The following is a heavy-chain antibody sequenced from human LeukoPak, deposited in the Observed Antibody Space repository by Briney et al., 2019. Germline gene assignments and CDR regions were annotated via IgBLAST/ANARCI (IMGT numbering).Heavy chain of an antibody. CDR2: VSTYNGNT. CDR3: AGQSTGSYYSPIDY. J-gene: IGHJ4*02. Sequence: GASVKVSCKASGYTFTSYGISWVRQAPGQGLEWMGWVSTYNGNTKYAQNLQGRVTTTTDTSTSTAYMELRSLRSDDTAMYYCAGQSTGSYYSPIDYWGQGTLVTVSS. V-gene: IGHV1-18*01. D-gene: IGHD1-26*01. CDR1: GYTFTSYG.